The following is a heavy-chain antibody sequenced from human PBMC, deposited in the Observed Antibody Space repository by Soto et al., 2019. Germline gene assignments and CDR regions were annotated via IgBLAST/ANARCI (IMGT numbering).Heavy chain of an antibody. CDR2: IRSKTYSYTA. J-gene: IGHJ3*02. CDR3: TRLGGWTAGADGLDI. D-gene: IGHD6-19*01. CDR1: GFTFSDEH. V-gene: IGHV3-72*01. Sequence: EVQLVESGGGLVQPGGSLRLYCAASGFTFSDEHMDWVRQAPGKGLEWVGRIRSKTYSYTAEYAASVKGRFSISRDESKTSLYLLMNSLKTEDTAVYYCTRLGGWTAGADGLDIWGQGTVVTVSS.